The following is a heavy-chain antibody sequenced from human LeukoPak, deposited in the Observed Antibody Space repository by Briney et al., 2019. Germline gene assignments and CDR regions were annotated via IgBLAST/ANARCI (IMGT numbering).Heavy chain of an antibody. J-gene: IGHJ4*02. CDR2: IKQDGSEK. CDR1: GFTFSSYW. Sequence: GGSLRLSCAASGFTFSSYWMSWVRQAPGQGLEWVANIKQDGSEKYYVDSVKGRFTISRDNAKNSLYLQMNSLRAEDTAVYYCASDYDSSGFDYWGQGTLVTVSS. D-gene: IGHD3-22*01. V-gene: IGHV3-7*01. CDR3: ASDYDSSGFDY.